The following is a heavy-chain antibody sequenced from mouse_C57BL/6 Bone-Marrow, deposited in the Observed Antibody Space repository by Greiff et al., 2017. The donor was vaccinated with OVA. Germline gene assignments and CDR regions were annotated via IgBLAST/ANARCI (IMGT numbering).Heavy chain of an antibody. CDR2: IWSDGST. CDR1: GFSLTSYG. J-gene: IGHJ3*01. Sequence: VKLQESGPGLVAPSQSLSITCTVSGFSLTSYGVHWVRQPPGKGLEWLVVIWSDGSTTYNSALKSRLSISKDNSKSQVFLKMNSLQTDDTAMYYCARHGFYYGSSSLAYWGQGTLVTVSA. CDR3: ARHGFYYGSSSLAY. V-gene: IGHV2-6-1*01. D-gene: IGHD1-1*01.